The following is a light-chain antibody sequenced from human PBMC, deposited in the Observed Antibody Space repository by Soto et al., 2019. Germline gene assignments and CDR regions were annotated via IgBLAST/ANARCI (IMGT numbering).Light chain of an antibody. Sequence: DIQMTQSPSSVSASVGDRVTITCRASQGIARWLAWYQQKPGKAPKLLIYAASSLETGVPSRFSGSGSGTDFTLTINSLQPEDFATYYCQQAFSFPRTFGQGTRLEIK. CDR1: QGIARW. CDR3: QQAFSFPRT. J-gene: IGKJ5*01. V-gene: IGKV1-12*01. CDR2: AAS.